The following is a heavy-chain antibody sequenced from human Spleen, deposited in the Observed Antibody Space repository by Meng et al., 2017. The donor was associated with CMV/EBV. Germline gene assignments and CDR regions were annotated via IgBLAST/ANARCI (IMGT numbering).Heavy chain of an antibody. V-gene: IGHV3-23*03. CDR2: IYSGGSAT. D-gene: IGHD1-26*01. CDR1: GFAFSTYA. CDR3: AKIGSFPYYYYGMDV. Sequence: GESLKISCAASGFAFSTYAMSWVRQAPGKGLEWVSVIYSGGSATYYADSMKGRFTVSRDNSKNTVFLQMHSLGAEDTAVYYCAKIGSFPYYYYGMDVWGQGTTVTVSS. J-gene: IGHJ6*02.